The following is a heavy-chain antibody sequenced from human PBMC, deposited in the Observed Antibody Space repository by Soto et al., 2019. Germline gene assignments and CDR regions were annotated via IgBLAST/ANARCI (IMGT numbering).Heavy chain of an antibody. CDR1: GFTFRNYD. Sequence: EVQLVESGGGLKQPGESLRLSCAASGFTFRNYDMHWVRQVTGKGLEWVSGIGTTGDTYYPGSVKGRFTISRENAKNSMYLQMSSLRPEHTAVYFCARVRGQQFVDWYFDLWGRGTLVTVSS. CDR2: IGTTGDT. CDR3: ARVRGQQFVDWYFDL. J-gene: IGHJ2*01. V-gene: IGHV3-13*01. D-gene: IGHD6-13*01.